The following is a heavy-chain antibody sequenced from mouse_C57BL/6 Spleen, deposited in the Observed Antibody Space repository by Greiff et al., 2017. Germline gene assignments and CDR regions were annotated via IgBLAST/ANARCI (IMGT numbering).Heavy chain of an antibody. D-gene: IGHD3-2*02. CDR2: IYPGDGDT. Sequence: QVQLQQSGAELVKPGASVKISCKASGYAFSSYWINWVKQRPGKGLEWIGQIYPGDGDTNYNGKFKGKATLTADKSSSSAYMQLSSLTSEASAVYFCDRRGLPRLQGFADWGQGTLVTVSA. CDR3: DRRGLPRLQGFAD. V-gene: IGHV1-80*01. J-gene: IGHJ3*01. CDR1: GYAFSSYW.